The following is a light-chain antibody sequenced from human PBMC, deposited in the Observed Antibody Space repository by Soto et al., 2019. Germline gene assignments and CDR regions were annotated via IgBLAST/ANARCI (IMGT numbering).Light chain of an antibody. CDR3: SSYTSSSNPV. J-gene: IGLJ1*01. Sequence: QSALTQPASVSGSPGQSITISCTGTSSDVGGYNYVSWYQQHPGKAPKLMIYDVSNRPSGVSNRFSGSKSGNTASLTISGLQAEDEADYYCSSYTSSSNPVFGTGTRVTV. CDR1: SSDVGGYNY. V-gene: IGLV2-14*01. CDR2: DVS.